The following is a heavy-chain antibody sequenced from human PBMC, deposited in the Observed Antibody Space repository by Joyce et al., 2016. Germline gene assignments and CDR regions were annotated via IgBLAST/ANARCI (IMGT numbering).Heavy chain of an antibody. Sequence: QVTLKESGPTLVKPTQTLTLTCTFSGFSLSTSGGGVGWIRQPPGKALEWLALIYWDDDKRYGASLNSRLTITKETSKNQVVLTMTNVDPVDTATYYCAHAPATDRYYGMDVWGQGTTVTVSS. V-gene: IGHV2-5*09. CDR2: IYWDDDK. J-gene: IGHJ6*02. CDR3: AHAPATDRYYGMDV. CDR1: GFSLSTSGGG. D-gene: IGHD6-25*01.